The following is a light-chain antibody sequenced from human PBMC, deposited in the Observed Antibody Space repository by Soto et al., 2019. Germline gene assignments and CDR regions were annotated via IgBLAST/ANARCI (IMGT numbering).Light chain of an antibody. Sequence: EIVLTQSPATLSLSPWERATLSCRASQSVRYDYLAWYRQIPGQPPSLLIYGASTRAPGIPDRFSGSGSGTDFTLTIGRLEPEDFAVYHCQHYGSSTALGQGTKVDIK. CDR3: QHYGSSTA. CDR1: QSVRYDY. V-gene: IGKV3-20*01. J-gene: IGKJ1*01. CDR2: GAS.